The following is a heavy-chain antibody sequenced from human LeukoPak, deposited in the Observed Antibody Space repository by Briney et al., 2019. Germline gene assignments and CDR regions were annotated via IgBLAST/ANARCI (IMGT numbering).Heavy chain of an antibody. J-gene: IGHJ4*02. Sequence: SETPSLTCTVSGDSITSYYWNWVRQSPEKGLEWIGYIHHTGKNYYNPSLKSRITMSVDTSKSQFFLKLSSVTAADTAVYYCAKWHERLLAFDSWGQGTLVTVSS. D-gene: IGHD1-1*01. CDR1: GDSITSYY. V-gene: IGHV4-59*01. CDR2: IHHTGKN. CDR3: AKWHERLLAFDS.